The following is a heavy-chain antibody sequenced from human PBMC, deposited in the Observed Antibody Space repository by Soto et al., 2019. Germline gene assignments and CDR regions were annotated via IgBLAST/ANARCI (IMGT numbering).Heavy chain of an antibody. D-gene: IGHD1-26*01. Sequence: QVQLVQSGAEVKKPGSSVKVSCTASGGTFSSYAISWVRQAPGQGLEWMGGIIPIFGTANYAQKFQGRVTITAGESTSTAYRELSSLRSEDTAVYYCAGTSGSYPYYYGIDDWGQGTTVTVSS. V-gene: IGHV1-69*01. J-gene: IGHJ6*02. CDR3: AGTSGSYPYYYGIDD. CDR1: GGTFSSYA. CDR2: IIPIFGTA.